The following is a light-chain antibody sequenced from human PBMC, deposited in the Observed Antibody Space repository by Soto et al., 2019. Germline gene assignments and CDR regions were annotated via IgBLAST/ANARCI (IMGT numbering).Light chain of an antibody. Sequence: QSVLTQPASVSGSPGQPITIPCSGRSSDLGGLNYVSWYQQHPGKVPKLIIYKVDNRPSGISDRFSASKSGNTASLTISGLQAEDEAHYYCSSYTTVPSPQWVFAGGTKVTVL. CDR2: KVD. CDR1: SSDLGGLNY. V-gene: IGLV2-14*01. CDR3: SSYTTVPSPQWV. J-gene: IGLJ3*02.